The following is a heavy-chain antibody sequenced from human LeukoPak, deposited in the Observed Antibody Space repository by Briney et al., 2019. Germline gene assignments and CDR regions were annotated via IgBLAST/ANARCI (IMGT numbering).Heavy chain of an antibody. V-gene: IGHV3-21*01. CDR1: GFTFSSYE. Sequence: GGSLRLSCAASGFTFSSYEMNWVRQAPGKGLEWVSSISSRSSYIYYADSVKGRFTISRDNAKNSLYLQMNSLRAEDTAVYYCARGELRFLEWLSGRAFDIWGQGTMVTVSS. D-gene: IGHD3-3*01. CDR3: ARGELRFLEWLSGRAFDI. J-gene: IGHJ3*02. CDR2: ISSRSSYI.